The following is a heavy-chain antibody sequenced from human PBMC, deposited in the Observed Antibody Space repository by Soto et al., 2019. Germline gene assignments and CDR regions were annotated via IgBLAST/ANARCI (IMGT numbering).Heavy chain of an antibody. CDR1: GGTFSRDA. V-gene: IGHV1-69*13. J-gene: IGHJ5*02. D-gene: IGHD2-15*01. CDR3: SRGVVVVADSQLGWFEP. CDR2: IIPMFGTA. Sequence: GASVKVSCKASGGTFSRDAISWVRQAPGQGLEWMGGIIPMFGTAKYAQKFQGRLTITADESTSTAYMELRSLRSEDTAVYYCSRGVVVVADSQLGWFEPWGEGTQVTVSA.